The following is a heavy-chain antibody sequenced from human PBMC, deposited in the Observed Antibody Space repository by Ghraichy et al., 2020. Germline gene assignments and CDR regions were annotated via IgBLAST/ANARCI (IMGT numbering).Heavy chain of an antibody. V-gene: IGHV3-30*02. CDR3: AKGKSSKRGSLWELLNY. CDR2: IHYDGSYK. Sequence: GGSLRLSCVASGFTFSDYGMHWVRQAPGKGLEWVTFIHYDGSYKYYADSVKGRFTTSRDNSKNTLYLQMSSLRTEDTAIYYCAKGKSSKRGSLWELLNYWGQGILVTVSS. D-gene: IGHD1-26*01. J-gene: IGHJ4*02. CDR1: GFTFSDYG.